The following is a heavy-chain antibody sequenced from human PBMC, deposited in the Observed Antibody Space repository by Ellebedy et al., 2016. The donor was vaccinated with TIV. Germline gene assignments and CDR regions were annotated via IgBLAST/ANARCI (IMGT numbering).Heavy chain of an antibody. V-gene: IGHV1-2*04. Sequence: ASVKVSCKASGYTFTGYYMHWVRQAPGQGLEWMGWINPNSGGTNYAQKFQGWVTMTRDTSISTAYMELSRLRSDDTAVYYCAKDRPYVPGNAFDIWGQGTMVTVSS. CDR1: GYTFTGYY. D-gene: IGHD1-14*01. CDR2: INPNSGGT. CDR3: AKDRPYVPGNAFDI. J-gene: IGHJ3*02.